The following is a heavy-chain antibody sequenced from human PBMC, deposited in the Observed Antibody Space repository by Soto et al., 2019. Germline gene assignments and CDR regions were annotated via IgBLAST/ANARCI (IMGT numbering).Heavy chain of an antibody. CDR2: IYPGDSDT. CDR3: ARLQAAAGDNDLTFDY. Sequence: PGESLKISCKGSGYRFTTSWIGWVRQMPGKGLEWMGIIYPGDSDTRYSPSFQGQVTISADISISTAYLQWSNLKASDTAIYYCARLQAAAGDNDLTFDYWGQGTLVTVSS. D-gene: IGHD6-13*01. CDR1: GYRFTTSW. J-gene: IGHJ4*02. V-gene: IGHV5-51*01.